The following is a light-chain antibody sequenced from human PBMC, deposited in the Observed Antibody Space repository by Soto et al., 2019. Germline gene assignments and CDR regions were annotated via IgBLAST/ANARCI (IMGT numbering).Light chain of an antibody. CDR1: QSVSSN. CDR3: QQYNNWSPT. V-gene: IGKV3-15*01. J-gene: IGKJ5*01. CDR2: GAS. Sequence: EIVMTQSPATLSVSPGERATLCCRASQSVSSNLAWYQQKPGQAPRLLIYGASTRATGIPARFSGSGSGTEFTLTISSLQSEDFAVYYCQQYNNWSPTFGQGARLEI.